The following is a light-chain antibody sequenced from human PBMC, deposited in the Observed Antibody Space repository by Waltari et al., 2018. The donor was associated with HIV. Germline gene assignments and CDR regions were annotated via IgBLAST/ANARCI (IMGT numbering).Light chain of an antibody. CDR3: QQYSTSSPWT. Sequence: DLQMTQSPSTLSTSLGDTITITCRASQNINTWLAWYQQKPGRAPTLLIYKASSLEKGVPSRFSGSGSGTEFTLTISGLQPDDFATYYCQQYSTSSPWTFGQGTKVDI. J-gene: IGKJ1*01. CDR1: QNINTW. V-gene: IGKV1-5*03. CDR2: KAS.